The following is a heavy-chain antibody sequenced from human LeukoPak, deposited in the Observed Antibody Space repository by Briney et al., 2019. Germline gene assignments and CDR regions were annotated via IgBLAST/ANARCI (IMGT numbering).Heavy chain of an antibody. V-gene: IGHV3-30-3*01. CDR3: ARDRIRNFDYMYYFDS. J-gene: IGHJ4*02. D-gene: IGHD3-9*01. Sequence: GRSLRLSCAASGFPFTSYGIHWVRQAPGKGLEWVAFVSYDGSSQYYADSVKGRFTISRDNSKNTLYLQMNSLRAEDTAVYYCARDRIRNFDYMYYFDSCGQGTLVTVSS. CDR2: VSYDGSSQ. CDR1: GFPFTSYG.